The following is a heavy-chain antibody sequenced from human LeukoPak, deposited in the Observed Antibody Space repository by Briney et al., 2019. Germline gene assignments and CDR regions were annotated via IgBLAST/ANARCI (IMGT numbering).Heavy chain of an antibody. J-gene: IGHJ4*02. Sequence: GGSLRLSCAASGFTVSSNYMSWVRQAPGKGLEWVSVIYSGGSTYYADSVKGRFTISRDNSKNTLYLQMNSLRAEDTAVYYCASRPPFGEYLDYWGQGTLVTVSS. CDR2: IYSGGST. CDR1: GFTVSSNY. V-gene: IGHV3-66*01. CDR3: ASRPPFGEYLDY. D-gene: IGHD3-10*01.